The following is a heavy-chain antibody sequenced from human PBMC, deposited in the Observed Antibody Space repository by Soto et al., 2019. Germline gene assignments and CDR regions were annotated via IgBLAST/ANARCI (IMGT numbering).Heavy chain of an antibody. V-gene: IGHV4-31*03. D-gene: IGHD6-6*01. Sequence: QVQLQESGPGLVKPSQTLSLTCTVSGGSISSGGYYWSWIRQHPGKGLEWIGYIYYSGSTSYNPSLQSRVTISVDTSKNQFSLTLSSVTAADTAVYYCARAPGLTESSSSEWYFDLWGRGTLVTVSS. CDR3: ARAPGLTESSSSEWYFDL. CDR2: IYYSGST. CDR1: GGSISSGGYY. J-gene: IGHJ2*01.